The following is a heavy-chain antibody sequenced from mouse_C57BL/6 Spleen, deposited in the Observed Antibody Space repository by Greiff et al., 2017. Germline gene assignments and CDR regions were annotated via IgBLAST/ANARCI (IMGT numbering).Heavy chain of an antibody. J-gene: IGHJ4*01. CDR3: AILLDYAMDY. Sequence: EVQLQESGPELVKPGASVKMSCKASGYTFTDYNMHWVKQSHGKSLEWIGYINPNNGGTSYNQKFKGKATLTVNKSSSTAYMELRSLTSEDSAVYYCAILLDYAMDYWGQGTSVTVSS. CDR2: INPNNGGT. V-gene: IGHV1-22*01. CDR1: GYTFTDYN.